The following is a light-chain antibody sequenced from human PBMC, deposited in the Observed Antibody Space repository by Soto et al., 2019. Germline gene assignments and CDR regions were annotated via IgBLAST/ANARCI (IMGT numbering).Light chain of an antibody. CDR1: SSDVGGYNF. Sequence: QSALTQPAAVSGSPGQSITISCTGTSSDVGGYNFVSWYQQHPGKAPKLMIYEVSNRPSGISNRFSGSKSGNTASLTISGLQTEDEADYYCSSYTSSTIPHVFGGGTKVTVL. CDR3: SSYTSSTIPHV. V-gene: IGLV2-14*01. CDR2: EVS. J-gene: IGLJ2*01.